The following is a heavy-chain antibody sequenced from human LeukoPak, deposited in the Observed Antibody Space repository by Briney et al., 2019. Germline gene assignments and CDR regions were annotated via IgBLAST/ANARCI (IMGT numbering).Heavy chain of an antibody. CDR3: ARTAGYDTRDY. D-gene: IGHD3/OR15-3a*01. V-gene: IGHV1-69*04. J-gene: IGHJ4*02. CDR2: IIPILGIA. CDR1: GGTFSSYA. Sequence: ASVTVSCKASGGTFSSYAISWVRQAPGQGLEWMGRIIPILGIANYAQKFQGRVTITADKSTSTAYMELSSLRSEDTAVYYCARTAGYDTRDYWGQGTLVTVSS.